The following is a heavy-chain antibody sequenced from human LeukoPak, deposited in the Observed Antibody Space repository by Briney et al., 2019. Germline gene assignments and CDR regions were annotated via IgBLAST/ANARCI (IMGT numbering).Heavy chain of an antibody. J-gene: IGHJ4*02. CDR1: GFTFSSYA. D-gene: IGHD3-22*01. CDR2: TSGSGGST. Sequence: GGSLRLSCAASGFTFSSYAMSWVRQAPGKGLEWVSATSGSGGSTYYADSVKGRFTISRDNSKNTLYLQMNSLRAEDTAVYYCAKDPLYDSSGYYYNYWGQGTLVTVSS. V-gene: IGHV3-23*01. CDR3: AKDPLYDSSGYYYNY.